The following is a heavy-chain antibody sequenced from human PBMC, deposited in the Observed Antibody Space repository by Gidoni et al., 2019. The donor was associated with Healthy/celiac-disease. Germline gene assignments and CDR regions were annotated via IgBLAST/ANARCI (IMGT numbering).Heavy chain of an antibody. V-gene: IGHV4-39*07. Sequence: HLQLQEWAPGLVKPSSTLSLSCTACGGYISSSSYYGGWIRKPPGKGLEWFGSIYYRGSTYYNKSRKSRVTISVDTSKNQFSLKLSSVTAADTAGDYCASNSHNDYWGQGTLVTVSS. D-gene: IGHD1-20*01. CDR2: IYYRGST. J-gene: IGHJ4*02. CDR1: GGYISSSSYY. CDR3: ASNSHNDY.